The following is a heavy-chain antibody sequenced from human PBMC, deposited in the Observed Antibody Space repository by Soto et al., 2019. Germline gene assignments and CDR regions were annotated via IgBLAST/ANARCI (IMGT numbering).Heavy chain of an antibody. CDR3: ARGVGRRIWTCFDS. J-gene: IGHJ4*02. Sequence: RSETLSRSCTVSGGSISSYYWSWIRQPAGKGLELIGSIYTSENTHYKPSLRSRVSMSLDTSKKQLSINLSAVTAADTAVYYCARGVGRRIWTCFDSWAQGTMETDSS. V-gene: IGHV4-4*07. CDR1: GGSISSYY. D-gene: IGHD1-1*01. CDR2: IYTSENT.